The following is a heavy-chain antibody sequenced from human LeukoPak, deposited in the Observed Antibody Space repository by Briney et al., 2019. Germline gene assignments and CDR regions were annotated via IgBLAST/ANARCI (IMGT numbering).Heavy chain of an antibody. D-gene: IGHD1-26*01. CDR3: ARDLSSRIVGLVTRMDV. Sequence: GGSLRLSCAASGFTFSSYSMNWVRQAPGKGLEWVSYISSTSSTIYYADSVRGRFTISRDNAKNSLYLQMNSLRDEDTAVYYCARDLSSRIVGLVTRMDVWGQGTTVTVSS. V-gene: IGHV3-48*02. CDR1: GFTFSSYS. J-gene: IGHJ6*02. CDR2: ISSTSSTI.